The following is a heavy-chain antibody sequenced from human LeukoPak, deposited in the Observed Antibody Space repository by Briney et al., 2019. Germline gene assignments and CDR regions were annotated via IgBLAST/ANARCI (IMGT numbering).Heavy chain of an antibody. Sequence: PGGSLRLSCAASGFIFSDYSMNWVRQAPGKGLEWVSYITKSSSIMQYADSVKGRFTISRGNAKNSLYLQMNSLSAEDTAVYYCARDRNPYYIDYWGQGTLVTVSS. CDR2: ITKSSSIM. CDR1: GFIFSDYS. CDR3: ARDRNPYYIDY. D-gene: IGHD1-14*01. V-gene: IGHV3-48*01. J-gene: IGHJ4*02.